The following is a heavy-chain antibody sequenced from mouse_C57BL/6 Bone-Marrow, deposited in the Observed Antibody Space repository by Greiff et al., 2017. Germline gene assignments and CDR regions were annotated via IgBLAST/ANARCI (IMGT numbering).Heavy chain of an antibody. J-gene: IGHJ4*01. CDR1: GFNIKNTY. V-gene: IGHV14-3*01. CDR3: ARGFYYYGRRSYYAMDY. Sequence: EVQLQQSVAELVRPGASVKLSCTASGFNIKNTYMHWVKQRPEQGLEWIGRIDPANGNTKYAPKFQGKATITADTSSNTAYLQLSSLTSEDTAIYYCARGFYYYGRRSYYAMDYWGQGTSVTVSS. CDR2: IDPANGNT. D-gene: IGHD1-1*01.